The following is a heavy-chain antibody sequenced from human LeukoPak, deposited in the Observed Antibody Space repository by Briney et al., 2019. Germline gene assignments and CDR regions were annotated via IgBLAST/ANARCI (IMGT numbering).Heavy chain of an antibody. D-gene: IGHD3-3*01. CDR1: GGPFNGYY. CDR2: INHSGST. CDR3: ARTAYYDPVPYYYYYYMDV. J-gene: IGHJ6*03. Sequence: SETLSLTCAVYGGPFNGYYWSWIRQPPGKGLEWIGEINHSGSTNYNPSLKSRVTISVDTSKNQFSLKLSSVTAADTAVYYCARTAYYDPVPYYYYYYMDVWGKGTTVTVSS. V-gene: IGHV4-34*01.